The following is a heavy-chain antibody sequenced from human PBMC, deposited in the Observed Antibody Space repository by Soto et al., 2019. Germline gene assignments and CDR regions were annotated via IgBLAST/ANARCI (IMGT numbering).Heavy chain of an antibody. J-gene: IGHJ3*02. Sequence: QVQLVQSGAEVKKPGASVKVSCKASGYTFISYDINWVRQATGQGPEWVGLMNPDSGFTHFAPRFQGRVKLTKSTSISTAYMELSSLTSEDTALYFCARGGSRYGSDAFDIWGQGTMVTVSS. CDR1: GYTFISYD. CDR3: ARGGSRYGSDAFDI. V-gene: IGHV1-8*01. CDR2: MNPDSGFT. D-gene: IGHD5-18*01.